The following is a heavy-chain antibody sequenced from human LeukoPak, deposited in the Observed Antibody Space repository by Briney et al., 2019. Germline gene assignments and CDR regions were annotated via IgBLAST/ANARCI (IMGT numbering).Heavy chain of an antibody. J-gene: IGHJ4*02. CDR2: ISGSGPST. CDR1: GFTFSSYV. Sequence: GGSLRLSCAASGFTFSSYVMSWVRQAPGKGLEWASSISGSGPSTDYADSVKGRFTISRDKSKNTLYPQMNSLRAEDTAVYYCARLPTFYYDSSHYHYDYWGQGTLVTVSS. D-gene: IGHD3-22*01. V-gene: IGHV3-23*01. CDR3: ARLPTFYYDSSHYHYDY.